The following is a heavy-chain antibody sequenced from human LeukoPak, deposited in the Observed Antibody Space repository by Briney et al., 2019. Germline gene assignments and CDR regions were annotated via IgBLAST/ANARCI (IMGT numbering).Heavy chain of an antibody. CDR3: TKDPPLTGGVYSAY. CDR1: GIIFSDAW. Sequence: GGSLRLSCVVSGIIFSDAWMNWVRQAPGKGLEWVCRIKSKVDGGTIDYAAPVKGRFTISRDDSKNTLYLQMNSLKTEDTAVYYCTKDPPLTGGVYSAYWGQGTRVTVSS. D-gene: IGHD7-27*01. CDR2: IKSKVDGGTI. V-gene: IGHV3-15*07. J-gene: IGHJ4*02.